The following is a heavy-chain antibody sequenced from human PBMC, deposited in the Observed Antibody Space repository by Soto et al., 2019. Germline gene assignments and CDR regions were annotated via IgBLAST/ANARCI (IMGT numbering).Heavy chain of an antibody. D-gene: IGHD3-10*01. CDR3: AKYGYGSGSYDY. CDR2: ISGSGGST. CDR1: GFTFSSYA. J-gene: IGHJ4*02. V-gene: IGHV3-23*01. Sequence: EVQLLESGGGLVQPGGSLRLSCAASGFTFSSYAMSWVRQAPGKGLEWVSAISGSGGSTYYADSVKGRFTVSRDNSKNTLYLQMNSLRAEDTAVYYCAKYGYGSGSYDYWGQGTLVTVSS.